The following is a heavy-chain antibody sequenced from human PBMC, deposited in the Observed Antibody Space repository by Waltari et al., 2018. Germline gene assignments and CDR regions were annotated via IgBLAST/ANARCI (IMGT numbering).Heavy chain of an antibody. D-gene: IGHD4-17*01. J-gene: IGHJ5*02. CDR3: ARAYGGKRNPEES. CDR2: INTYGSDT. CDR1: GFIFSSHW. V-gene: IGHV3-74*03. Sequence: EVQLVESGGGLVQPGGSLRLSCAASGFIFSSHWMHWVRQAPGKGLVWVSRINTYGSDTAYADAVRGQFTISGNNAKNTLFLQMNSLGVEDTAVYYCARAYGGKRNPEESWGQGTLVTVSS.